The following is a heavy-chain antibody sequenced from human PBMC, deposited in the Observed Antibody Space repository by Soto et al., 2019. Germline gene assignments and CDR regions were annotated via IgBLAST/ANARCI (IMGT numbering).Heavy chain of an antibody. CDR2: ISYDGSNK. J-gene: IGHJ3*02. CDR1: GFTFSSYA. CDR3: ARVSGCGGGDCYSDAFDI. D-gene: IGHD2-21*02. Sequence: QVQLVESGGGVVQPGRSLRLSCAASGFTFSSYAMHWVRQAPGKGLEWVAVISYDGSNKYYADSVKGRFTISRDNSKNTLYLQMNSVRAEDTAVYYCARVSGCGGGDCYSDAFDIWGQGTMVTVSS. V-gene: IGHV3-30-3*01.